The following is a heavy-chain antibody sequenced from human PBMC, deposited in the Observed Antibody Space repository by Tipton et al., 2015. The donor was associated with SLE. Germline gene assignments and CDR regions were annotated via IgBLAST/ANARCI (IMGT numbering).Heavy chain of an antibody. CDR3: AREKLELSPDSYYFDY. V-gene: IGHV4-34*01. CDR2: INHSGST. CDR1: GGSFSGYY. Sequence: TLSLTCAVYGGSFSGYYWSWIRQPPGKGLEWIGEINHSGSTNYNPSLKSRVTISVDTSKNQFSLKLSSVTAADTAVYYCAREKLELSPDSYYFDYWGQGTLVTVSS. D-gene: IGHD1-7*01. J-gene: IGHJ4*02.